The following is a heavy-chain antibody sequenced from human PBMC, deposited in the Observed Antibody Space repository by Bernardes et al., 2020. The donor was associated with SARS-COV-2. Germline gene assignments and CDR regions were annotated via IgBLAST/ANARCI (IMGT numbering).Heavy chain of an antibody. CDR1: GFSFSTSA. V-gene: IGHV3-23*01. J-gene: IGHJ4*02. CDR2: ISIGGTNT. Sequence: GSLRLSCVVSGFSFSTSAMSWVRPAPGKGLEWISGISIGGTNTYYADSVRGRFTISGDYSRNTLYLQMNSLRAEDTAVYYCAKEVPANDYWGQGTLVTVSS. D-gene: IGHD2-2*01. CDR3: AKEVPANDY.